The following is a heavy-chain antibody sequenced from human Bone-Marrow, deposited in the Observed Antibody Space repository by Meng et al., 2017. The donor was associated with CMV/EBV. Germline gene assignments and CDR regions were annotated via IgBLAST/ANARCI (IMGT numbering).Heavy chain of an antibody. CDR3: ARLWGSGYDYAFDP. Sequence: SETLSLTCTVSGGPISGYYWSWVRQPPGKGLEWIGYIYYSGSTNYNPSLKSRVTIAVDTSKNQFSLKLTSVTAADTAVYYCARLWGSGYDYAFDPWGQGTLVTVSS. V-gene: IGHV4-59*01. CDR2: IYYSGST. D-gene: IGHD5-12*01. J-gene: IGHJ5*02. CDR1: GGPISGYY.